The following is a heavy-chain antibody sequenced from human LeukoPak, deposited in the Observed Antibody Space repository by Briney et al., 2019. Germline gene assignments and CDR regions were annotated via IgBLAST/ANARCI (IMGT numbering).Heavy chain of an antibody. Sequence: SETLSLTCTVSGGSISSSTYYWGWIRQPPGKGLEWIGSFYNSGSTYYNPSLKSRVTMSLDTSENRFSLNLSSVTAADTAVYYCARVGGSGSYYLDYWGQGTLVTVSS. CDR2: FYNSGST. V-gene: IGHV4-39*07. CDR1: GGSISSSTYY. J-gene: IGHJ4*02. CDR3: ARVGGSGSYYLDY. D-gene: IGHD3-10*01.